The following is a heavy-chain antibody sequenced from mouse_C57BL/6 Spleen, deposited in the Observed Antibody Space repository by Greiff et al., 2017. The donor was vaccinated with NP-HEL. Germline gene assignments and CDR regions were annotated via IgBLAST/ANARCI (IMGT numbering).Heavy chain of an antibody. CDR3: ARHYYGSSSSYFDV. CDR2: IHPNSVST. Sequence: QVQLQQPGAELVKPGASVKLSCKASGYTFTSYWMHWVKQRPGQGLEWIGMIHPNSVSTNYNEKFKSKATLTVDKSSSTAYMQLSSLTSEDSAVYYCARHYYGSSSSYFDVWGTGTTVTVSS. CDR1: GYTFTSYW. D-gene: IGHD1-1*01. V-gene: IGHV1-64*01. J-gene: IGHJ1*03.